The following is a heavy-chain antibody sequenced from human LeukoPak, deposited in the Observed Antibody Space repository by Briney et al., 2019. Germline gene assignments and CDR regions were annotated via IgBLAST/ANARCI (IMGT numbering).Heavy chain of an antibody. CDR1: GSTFSSYE. V-gene: IGHV3-48*03. Sequence: GGSLRPSCAASGSTFSSYEMNWGRQAPGKGLEWVSYISSSGSTIYYADSVKGRFTISRDNAKNSLYLQMNSLRAEDTAVYYCARVGATTRSGDYWGQGTLVTVSS. D-gene: IGHD1-26*01. CDR3: ARVGATTRSGDY. J-gene: IGHJ4*02. CDR2: ISSSGSTI.